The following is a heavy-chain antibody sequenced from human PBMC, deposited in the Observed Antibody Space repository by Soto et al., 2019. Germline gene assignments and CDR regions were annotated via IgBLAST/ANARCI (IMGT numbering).Heavy chain of an antibody. Sequence: ELQLLESGGGLVQPGGSLRLSCAASGFIFSSYAMSWVRQAPGKGLEWVSAISGSGGSTYYADSVKGRFTISRDNSKNTPYLQMNRLRAEDTAVYYCAKEKISTRCCNWFDPWGQGTLVTVSS. CDR1: GFIFSSYA. D-gene: IGHD2-2*01. CDR3: AKEKISTRCCNWFDP. J-gene: IGHJ5*02. V-gene: IGHV3-23*01. CDR2: ISGSGGST.